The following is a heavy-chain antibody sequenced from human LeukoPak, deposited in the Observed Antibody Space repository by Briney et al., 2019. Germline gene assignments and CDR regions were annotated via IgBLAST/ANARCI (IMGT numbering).Heavy chain of an antibody. CDR3: ARGYFDWSPGDYGMDV. J-gene: IGHJ6*02. Sequence: GGSLRLSCAASGFTFSSYWMSWVRQAPGKGLEWVANIKQDGSEKYYVDSMKGRFTISRDNAKNSLYLQMNSLRAEDTAVYYCARGYFDWSPGDYGMDVWGQGTTVTVSS. CDR1: GFTFSSYW. V-gene: IGHV3-7*01. CDR2: IKQDGSEK. D-gene: IGHD3-9*01.